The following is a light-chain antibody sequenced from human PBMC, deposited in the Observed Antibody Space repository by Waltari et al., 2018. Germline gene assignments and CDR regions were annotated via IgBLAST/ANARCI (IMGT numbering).Light chain of an antibody. J-gene: IGLJ1*01. CDR1: SSDVGGYNY. Sequence: QSALTQPASMSGSPGQSITISCTGTSSDVGGYNYVSWYQKHPGKAPKVMIHDVSNRPSGVSNRFSGSKSGNTASLTISGLQAEDEADYYCSSYTTSSTRVFGTGTKVTVL. V-gene: IGLV2-14*01. CDR3: SSYTTSSTRV. CDR2: DVS.